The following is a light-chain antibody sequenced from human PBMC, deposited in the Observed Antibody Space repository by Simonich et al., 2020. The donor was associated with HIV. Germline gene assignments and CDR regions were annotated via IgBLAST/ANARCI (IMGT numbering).Light chain of an antibody. CDR1: QSINRY. V-gene: IGKV1-5*03. J-gene: IGKJ1*01. Sequence: DIQMTQSPSTLSASVGVRVTITCRASQSINRYLAWYQKKPGKAPKLLIYKASSLQSEVPSRFSGNGSGTEFTLTISSLQPDDFATYFCQQYNNYWTFGQGTKVEI. CDR2: KAS. CDR3: QQYNNYWT.